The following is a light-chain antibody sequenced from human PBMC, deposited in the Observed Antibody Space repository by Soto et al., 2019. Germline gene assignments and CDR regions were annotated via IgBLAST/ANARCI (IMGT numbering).Light chain of an antibody. V-gene: IGLV2-14*01. CDR2: EVS. J-gene: IGLJ1*01. CDR3: SSYTITSTYV. CDR1: SSDVGGYNY. Sequence: ALTQPASVSGSPGQSITLSCTGTSSDVGGYNYVSWYQQHPGKAPKLMIYEVSDRPSGVSNRFSGSKSGNTASLTISGLQAEDEADYYCSSYTITSTYVFGTGTKLTVL.